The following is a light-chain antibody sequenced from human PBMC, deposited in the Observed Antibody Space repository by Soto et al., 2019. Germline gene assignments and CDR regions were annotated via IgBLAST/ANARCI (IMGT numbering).Light chain of an antibody. CDR2: VAS. Sequence: DIQMTQSPSSLSASVGDRVTITCRARQNIINYLNWYQQKPGKAPQLLIYVASRLESGVPSRFSGSGSGTDFTLTISSLQPEDFATYYCQQSYNAPITFGQGTRLDI. J-gene: IGKJ5*01. V-gene: IGKV1-39*01. CDR3: QQSYNAPIT. CDR1: QNIINY.